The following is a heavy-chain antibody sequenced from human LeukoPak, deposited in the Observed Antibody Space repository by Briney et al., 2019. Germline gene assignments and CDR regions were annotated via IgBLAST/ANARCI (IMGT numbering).Heavy chain of an antibody. CDR1: GYTFIDYY. V-gene: IGHV1-2*02. CDR3: ARSGSRGRSYDDAFDI. J-gene: IGHJ3*02. CDR2: INPNSGGT. D-gene: IGHD3-16*01. Sequence: WASVKVSCKASGYTFIDYYIHWVRQAPGQGLEWLGWINPNSGGTNYAQKVQGRVNLIRETSINTAYMELSRLTSDDTALYYSARSGSRGRSYDDAFDIWGQGTMVTVSS.